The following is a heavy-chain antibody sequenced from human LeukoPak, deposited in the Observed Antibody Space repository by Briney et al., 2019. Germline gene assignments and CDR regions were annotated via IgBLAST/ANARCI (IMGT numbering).Heavy chain of an antibody. V-gene: IGHV1-69*04. CDR2: IIPILGIA. J-gene: IGHJ4*02. CDR1: GGTFSSYA. CDR3: ARGRPPYLVGSGFDY. D-gene: IGHD1-26*01. Sequence: SVKVSCKASGGTFSSYAISWVRQAPGQGLEWMGRIIPILGIANYAQKFQGRVTMTRNTSISTAYMELSSLRSEDTAVYYCARGRPPYLVGSGFDYWGQGTLVTVSS.